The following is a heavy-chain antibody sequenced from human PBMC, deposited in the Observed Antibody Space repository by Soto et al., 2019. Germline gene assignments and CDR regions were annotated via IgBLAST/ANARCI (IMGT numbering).Heavy chain of an antibody. Sequence: SETLSLTCAVYGGSFIGYYCSWIRQPPCKGLEWIVEINHSGSTNYSPSLKSRVTISVDTSKNQFSLKLSSVTAADTAVYYCARGWDYGMDVWGQGTTVTVSS. J-gene: IGHJ6*02. CDR2: INHSGST. CDR1: GGSFIGYY. CDR3: ARGWDYGMDV. D-gene: IGHD1-26*01. V-gene: IGHV4-34*01.